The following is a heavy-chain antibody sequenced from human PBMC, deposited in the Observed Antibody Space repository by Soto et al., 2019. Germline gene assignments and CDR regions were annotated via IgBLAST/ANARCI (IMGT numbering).Heavy chain of an antibody. CDR1: GFTFSSYA. J-gene: IGHJ5*02. CDR2: ISGSGGST. CDR3: ARARETLGYCSGGSCYTPWFDP. D-gene: IGHD2-15*01. V-gene: IGHV3-23*01. Sequence: GGSLGLSCAASGFTFSSYAMSWVRQAPGKGLEWVSAISGSGGSTYYADSVKGRFTISRDNSKNTLYLQMNSLRAEDTAVYYCARARETLGYCSGGSCYTPWFDPWGQGTLVTVSS.